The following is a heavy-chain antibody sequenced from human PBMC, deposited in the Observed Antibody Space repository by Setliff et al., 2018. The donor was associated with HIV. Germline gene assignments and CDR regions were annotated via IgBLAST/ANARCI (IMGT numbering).Heavy chain of an antibody. D-gene: IGHD7-27*01. V-gene: IGHV5-51*01. J-gene: IGHJ5*02. CDR1: GYTFSNYC. CDR2: IYPGDSDT. CDR3: ARNWGAPNQFDP. Sequence: GESLKISCKDSGYTFSNYCIAWVRQMPGKGLEWMGIIYPGDSDTRYSPSFQGQVTISADKSISTAYLQWSSLKASGTAMYYCARNWGAPNQFDPWDQGTLVTVSS.